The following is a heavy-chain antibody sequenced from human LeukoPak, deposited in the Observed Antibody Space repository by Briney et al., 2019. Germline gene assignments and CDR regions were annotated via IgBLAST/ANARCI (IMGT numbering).Heavy chain of an antibody. V-gene: IGHV3-48*04. CDR2: ISSSSSTI. D-gene: IGHD3-10*01. CDR1: GFTFSSYS. J-gene: IGHJ4*02. CDR3: ARVDTYGDIDY. Sequence: GGSLRLSCAASGFTFSSYSMNWVRQAPGKGLEWVSYISSSSSTIYYADSVKGRFTISRDNAKNSLYLQMNSLRAEDTAVYYCARVDTYGDIDYWGQGTLVTVSS.